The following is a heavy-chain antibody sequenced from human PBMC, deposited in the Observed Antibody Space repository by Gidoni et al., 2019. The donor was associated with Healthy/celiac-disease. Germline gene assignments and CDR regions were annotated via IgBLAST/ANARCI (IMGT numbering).Heavy chain of an antibody. V-gene: IGHV1-2*02. D-gene: IGHD2-2*01. CDR1: GYTFTGYY. J-gene: IGHJ4*02. Sequence: QVQLVQSGAEVKKPGASVKVSCKASGYTFTGYYMHWVRQAPGQGLEWMGWVNPNSGGTNYAQKFQGRVTMTRDTSISTAYMELSRLRSDDTAVYYCARGPLEDIVVVPAANDYWGQGTLVTVSS. CDR2: VNPNSGGT. CDR3: ARGPLEDIVVVPAANDY.